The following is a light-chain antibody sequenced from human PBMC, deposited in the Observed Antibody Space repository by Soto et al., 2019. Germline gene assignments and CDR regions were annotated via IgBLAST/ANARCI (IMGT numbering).Light chain of an antibody. CDR1: QSINTK. V-gene: IGKV1-39*01. CDR2: VAS. J-gene: IGKJ1*01. CDR3: QQSYKSPST. Sequence: DIQMTPSPSSLSASGGDSVTITCRASQSINTKLKWYQQKPGKVPKLLIYVASRLQTGVHSRVSGIGCGTDFTLTISSLQPEDFETYSCQQSYKSPSTFGPGTKV.